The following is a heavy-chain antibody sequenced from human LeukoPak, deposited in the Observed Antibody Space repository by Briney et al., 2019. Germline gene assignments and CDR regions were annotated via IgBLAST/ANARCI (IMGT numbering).Heavy chain of an antibody. D-gene: IGHD5-18*01. CDR3: ANEGEIGYGYFY. Sequence: GGSPRLSCAASGFTFSNYWMSWVRQAPGKGLEWVANIKQDGSEKNYVGSVKGRFTISRDNAKNSLYLQMNSLRAEDTTVYYCANEGEIGYGYFYWGQGTLVTVSS. CDR2: IKQDGSEK. CDR1: GFTFSNYW. J-gene: IGHJ4*02. V-gene: IGHV3-7*01.